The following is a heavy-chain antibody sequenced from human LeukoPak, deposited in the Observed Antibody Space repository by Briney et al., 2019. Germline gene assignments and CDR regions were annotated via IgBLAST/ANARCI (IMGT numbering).Heavy chain of an antibody. CDR2: IYSGGST. J-gene: IGHJ4*02. CDR3: ARVSQDGGYYFDY. CDR1: GFTVSSNY. V-gene: IGHV3-66*01. Sequence: GGSLRLSCAASGFTVSSNYVSWVRQAPGKGLEWVSVIYSGGSTYYADSVKGRFTISRDNSKNTLYLQMNSLRAEDTAVYYCARVSQDGGYYFDYWGQGTLVTVSS. D-gene: IGHD4-23*01.